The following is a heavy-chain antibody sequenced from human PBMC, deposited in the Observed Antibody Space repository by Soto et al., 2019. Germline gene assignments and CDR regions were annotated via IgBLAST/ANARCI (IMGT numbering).Heavy chain of an antibody. CDR1: GGAITAYY. CDR2: VYSTGST. V-gene: IGHV4-4*07. J-gene: IGHJ5*02. Sequence: LTCTVSGGAITAYYWSWIRQPVGEGLQWIGRVYSTGSTNYNPSLRSRVTMSVDTSQNQFFLRLSSVTAADTAVYYCARDEYYDSNNWFDHWGQGILVTVSS. CDR3: ARDEYYDSNNWFDH. D-gene: IGHD3-22*01.